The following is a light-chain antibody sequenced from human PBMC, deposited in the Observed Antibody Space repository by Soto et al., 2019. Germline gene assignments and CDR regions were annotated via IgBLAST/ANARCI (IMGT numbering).Light chain of an antibody. V-gene: IGLV2-23*02. CDR2: EVS. Sequence: LTHPASVSGFHRHARSISCTENSSDVGSYNLVSWYQQHPGKAPNLMIYEVSKRPSGVSNRFSGSKSGNTASLTISGLQAEDEADYYRCSYAGSSISYAFGTGTKVTV. J-gene: IGLJ1*01. CDR3: CSYAGSSISYA. CDR1: SSDVGSYNL.